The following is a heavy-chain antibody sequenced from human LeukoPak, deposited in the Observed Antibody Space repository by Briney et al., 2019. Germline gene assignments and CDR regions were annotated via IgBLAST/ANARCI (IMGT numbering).Heavy chain of an antibody. CDR2: IYTSGGT. Sequence: PPETLSLTCTVSGDSISSYYWSWIRQPPGKGLGWIGYIYTSGGTNYIPSLKGRVTISIDTSKNQFSLKLSSVTAADSAVYYCARLTRLSTSPDRYYLDYWGQGTLVTVSS. D-gene: IGHD6-6*01. CDR3: ARLTRLSTSPDRYYLDY. CDR1: GDSISSYY. V-gene: IGHV4-4*09. J-gene: IGHJ4*02.